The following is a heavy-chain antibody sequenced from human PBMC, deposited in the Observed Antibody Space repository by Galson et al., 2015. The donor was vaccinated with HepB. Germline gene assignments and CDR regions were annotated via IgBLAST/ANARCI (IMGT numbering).Heavy chain of an antibody. V-gene: IGHV1-69*02. CDR3: ARGAGIGAFDI. Sequence: SVKVSCKASGGTFSSYTISWVRQAPGQGLEWMGRIIPILGIANYAQKFQGRVTITADKSTSTAYMELSSLRSEDTAVYYFARGAGIGAFDIWGQGTMVTVSS. CDR1: GGTFSSYT. CDR2: IIPILGIA. D-gene: IGHD3-10*01. J-gene: IGHJ3*02.